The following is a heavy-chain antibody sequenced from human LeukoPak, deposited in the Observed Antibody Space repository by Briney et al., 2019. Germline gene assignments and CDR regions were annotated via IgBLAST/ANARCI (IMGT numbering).Heavy chain of an antibody. CDR1: GFPFETYG. V-gene: IGHV3-30*13. J-gene: IGHJ4*02. CDR3: ARAWKPFMVTAIPGTF. Sequence: GTSLRLSCVVSGFPFETYGMHWIRQTPGKGLQWLTLISHHGNNKYYADSVRGRFTVSRDSSKNMVYLQMNSLTLEDTAIYYCARAWKPFMVTAIPGTFWGQGTLVAVSS. D-gene: IGHD2-21*02. CDR2: ISHHGNNK.